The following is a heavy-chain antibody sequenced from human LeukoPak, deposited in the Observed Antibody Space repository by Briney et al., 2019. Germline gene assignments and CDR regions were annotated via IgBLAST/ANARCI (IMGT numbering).Heavy chain of an antibody. J-gene: IGHJ4*02. CDR1: GFTFSSYG. D-gene: IGHD3-22*01. CDR3: TRYYYDGSGYYYLFDY. V-gene: IGHV3-30*03. CDR2: ISYDGSNK. Sequence: GRSLRLSCAASGFTFSSYGMHWVRQAPGKGLEWVAVISYDGSNKYYADSVKGRFTISRDNSKNTLYLQMNSLKTEDTAVYYCTRYYYDGSGYYYLFDYWGQGTLVTVSS.